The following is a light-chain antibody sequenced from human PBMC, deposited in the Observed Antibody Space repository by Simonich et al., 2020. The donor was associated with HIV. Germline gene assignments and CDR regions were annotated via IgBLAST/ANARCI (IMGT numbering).Light chain of an antibody. CDR2: WAS. Sequence: DIVMTQSPDSLAVSLGERATINCKSSQSVLYSSNNKNYLAWYQQKPGQPPKLLIYWASTRESGVPDRFSGSGSGTEFTLTISSLQSEDFAVYYCQQYYSTLLTFGGGTKVEIK. J-gene: IGKJ4*01. CDR3: QQYYSTLLT. V-gene: IGKV4-1*01. CDR1: QSVLYSSNNKNY.